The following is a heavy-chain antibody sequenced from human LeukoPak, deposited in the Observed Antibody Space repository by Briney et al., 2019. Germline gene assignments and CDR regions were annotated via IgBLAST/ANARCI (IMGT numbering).Heavy chain of an antibody. CDR3: ARDRGTMIRGDHGVDF. Sequence: PSETLSLTCTVSGGSISTYYWSWIRQPPGKGPEWIGYVYYSGSTNYNPSLKSRVTISVDTSKNQFSLKLSSVTAADTAVYYCARDRGTMIRGDHGVDFWGQGTLVTVSS. CDR1: GGSISTYY. CDR2: VYYSGST. V-gene: IGHV4-59*01. J-gene: IGHJ4*02. D-gene: IGHD3-10*01.